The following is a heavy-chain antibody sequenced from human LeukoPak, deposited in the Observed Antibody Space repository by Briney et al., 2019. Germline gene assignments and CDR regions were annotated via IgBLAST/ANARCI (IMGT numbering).Heavy chain of an antibody. Sequence: SVKVSCKASGGMISTTAINWIRQAPGQGLEWMGGNIPPFGTPDYAQKFQGRVTITADESTSTVYMEMTSLTSEDTAIYYCARDNVDLAVGYFYYYGMDVWGQGTTVTVSS. D-gene: IGHD2-2*03. CDR3: ARDNVDLAVGYFYYYGMDV. V-gene: IGHV1-69*13. CDR2: NIPPFGTP. J-gene: IGHJ6*01. CDR1: GGMISTTA.